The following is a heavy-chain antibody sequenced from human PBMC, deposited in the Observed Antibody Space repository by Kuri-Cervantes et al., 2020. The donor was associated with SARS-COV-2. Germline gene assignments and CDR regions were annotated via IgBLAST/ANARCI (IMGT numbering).Heavy chain of an antibody. CDR2: ISSSSSYI. CDR3: ARAGYSSGWYNFDY. CDR1: GFTFSSYS. Sequence: GESLKISYAASGFTFSSYSMNWVRQAPGKGLEWVSSISSSSSYIYYADSVKGRFTISRDNAKNSLYLQMNSLRAEDTAVYYCARAGYSSGWYNFDYWAREPWSPSPQ. J-gene: IGHJ4*02. D-gene: IGHD6-19*01. V-gene: IGHV3-21*01.